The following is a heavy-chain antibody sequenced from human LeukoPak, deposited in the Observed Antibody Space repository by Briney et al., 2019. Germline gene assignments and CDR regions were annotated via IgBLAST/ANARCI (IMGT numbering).Heavy chain of an antibody. D-gene: IGHD6-13*01. Sequence: SCKVSGYTLTELSMHWVRQAPGKGLEWVAVISYDESNKYYADSVKGRFTISRDNSKNTLYLQVDSPRAEDTAVYYCAIPGIAAAGETYLDYWGQGTLVTVSS. CDR3: AIPGIAAAGETYLDY. CDR1: GYTLTELS. V-gene: IGHV3-30*04. J-gene: IGHJ4*02. CDR2: ISYDESNK.